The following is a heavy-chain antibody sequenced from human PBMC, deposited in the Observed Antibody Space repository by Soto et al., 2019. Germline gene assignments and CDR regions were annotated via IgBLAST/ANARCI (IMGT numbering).Heavy chain of an antibody. CDR3: ARVRPITMILVARPYGMDV. Sequence: SETLSLTCTVSGGSMISYYWSWIRQPPGRGLEWIGFIYYAGSTKYNPSLNSRVTISVDTSKNQFSLKLSSVTAADTAVYYCARVRPITMILVARPYGMDVWGHGTTVTVSS. V-gene: IGHV4-59*01. J-gene: IGHJ6*02. CDR1: GGSMISYY. D-gene: IGHD3-22*01. CDR2: IYYAGST.